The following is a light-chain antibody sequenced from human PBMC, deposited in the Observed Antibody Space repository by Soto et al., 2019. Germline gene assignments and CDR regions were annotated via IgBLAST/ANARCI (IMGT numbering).Light chain of an antibody. CDR2: DVT. V-gene: IGLV2-14*03. CDR3: CSFTRITTYV. Sequence: QSALTQPASVSGSPGQSITISCTGTSSDVGGYNYVSWYQQQPGKAPKLMVFDVTNRPSGVSNRFSGSKSGNTASLTISGLQAEDEGDYYCCSFTRITTYVFGTGTKVTVL. CDR1: SSDVGGYNY. J-gene: IGLJ1*01.